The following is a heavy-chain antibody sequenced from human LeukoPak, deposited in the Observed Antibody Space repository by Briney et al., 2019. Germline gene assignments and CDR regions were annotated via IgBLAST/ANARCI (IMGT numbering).Heavy chain of an antibody. J-gene: IGHJ4*02. CDR2: IYYSGST. CDR1: GGSISSYY. Sequence: SETLSLTCTVSGGSISSYYWSWIRQPPGKGLEWLGYIYYSGSTNYNPSLKSRVTISVDTSKNQFSLKLSSVTAADTAVYYCARHWAPRIAAAGTFDYWGQGTLVTVSS. V-gene: IGHV4-59*08. D-gene: IGHD6-13*01. CDR3: ARHWAPRIAAAGTFDY.